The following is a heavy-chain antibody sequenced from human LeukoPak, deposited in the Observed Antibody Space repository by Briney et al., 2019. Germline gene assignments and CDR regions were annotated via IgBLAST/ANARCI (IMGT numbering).Heavy chain of an antibody. CDR1: GGTFSSYA. CDR2: VIPIFGTA. D-gene: IGHD6-13*01. Sequence: SVKVSCKASGGTFSSYAISWVRQAPGQGLEWMGGVIPIFGTANYAQKIQGRVTITADESTSTAYMELSSLRSEDTAVYYCSAAAGSGYWGQGTLVTVSS. J-gene: IGHJ4*02. V-gene: IGHV1-69*13. CDR3: SAAAGSGY.